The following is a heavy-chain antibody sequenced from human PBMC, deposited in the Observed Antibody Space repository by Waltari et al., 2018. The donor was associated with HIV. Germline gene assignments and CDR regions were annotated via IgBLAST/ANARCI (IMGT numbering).Heavy chain of an antibody. Sequence: QVQLVESGGGVVQPGRSLRLSCAASGFTFRSHGMHWVRQAPGKGLEWVAVISYDGSNKYYADSVKGRFTISRDNSKNTLYLQMNSLRAEDTAVYYCAKPAAMASYGMDVWGQGTTVTVSS. CDR2: ISYDGSNK. V-gene: IGHV3-30*18. J-gene: IGHJ6*02. CDR3: AKPAAMASYGMDV. CDR1: GFTFRSHG. D-gene: IGHD5-18*01.